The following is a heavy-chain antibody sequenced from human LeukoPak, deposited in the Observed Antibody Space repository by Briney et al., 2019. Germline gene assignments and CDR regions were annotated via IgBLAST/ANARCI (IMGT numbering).Heavy chain of an antibody. V-gene: IGHV4-61*01. CDR1: GGSVSSGNNY. CDR3: ATSVGQRYWFFDL. CDR2: IYYSGST. J-gene: IGHJ2*01. Sequence: PSETLSLTCTVSGGSVSSGNNYWSWIRQPPGKVPVCIGYIYYSGSTDYNPSLQSRVTISVDTSKNQFALKLSSVPAADTAVYYCATSVGQRYWFFDLWGRGTLVTVSS.